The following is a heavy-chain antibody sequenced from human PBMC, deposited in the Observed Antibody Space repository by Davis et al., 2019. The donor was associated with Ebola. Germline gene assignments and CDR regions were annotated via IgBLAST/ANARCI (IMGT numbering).Heavy chain of an antibody. CDR2: VSHDGTIK. Sequence: GESLKISCVVSGPTFNSYGMHWVRPAPGMGLEWVAFVSHDGTIKYYRDSVTCRFTISRDNSKNTLFLQMNSLRPEETAVYYCARDLRVRVRGGGGRSWGQGTLVTVSS. V-gene: IGHV3-30*03. D-gene: IGHD3-10*01. CDR1: GPTFNSYG. J-gene: IGHJ5*02. CDR3: ARDLRVRVRGGGGRS.